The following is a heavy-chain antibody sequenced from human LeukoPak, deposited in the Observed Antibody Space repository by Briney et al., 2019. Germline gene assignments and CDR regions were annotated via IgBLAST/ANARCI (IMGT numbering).Heavy chain of an antibody. V-gene: IGHV3-74*01. Sequence: GGCLRPSCAASGFTFSNYWMHWVRQAPGEGLVWVARITSDGSSTSHADAVKGRFTISRDNAKNTLYLQMNSLRVEDTAVYYCARDYAVGESFDIWGQGTLVTVSS. CDR1: GFTFSNYW. J-gene: IGHJ3*02. D-gene: IGHD3-16*01. CDR3: ARDYAVGESFDI. CDR2: ITSDGSST.